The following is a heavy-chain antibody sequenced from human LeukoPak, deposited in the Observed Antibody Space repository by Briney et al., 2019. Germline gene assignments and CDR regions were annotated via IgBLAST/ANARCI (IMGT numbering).Heavy chain of an antibody. D-gene: IGHD6-13*01. CDR1: GFTFSSYW. Sequence: GSLRLSCAASGFTFSSYWMHWVRQAPGKGLVWVSRINSDGSSTSYADSVKGRFTISRDNAKNTLYLQMNSLRAEDTAVYYCARAYSSSWDIGDWGQGTLVTVSS. V-gene: IGHV3-74*01. J-gene: IGHJ4*02. CDR2: INSDGSST. CDR3: ARAYSSSWDIGD.